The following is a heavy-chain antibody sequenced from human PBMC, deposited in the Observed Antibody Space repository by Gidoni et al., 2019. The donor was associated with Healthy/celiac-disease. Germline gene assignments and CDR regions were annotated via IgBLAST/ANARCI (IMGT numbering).Heavy chain of an antibody. Sequence: EVQLVESGGGLVQPGRSMRLSCAASGFTFDDYAMHWVRQAPGRGLEWVSGISWNSGSIGYADSVKGRFTISRDNAKNSLYLQMNSLRAEDTALYYCAKAHCSSTSCYVGWFDPWGQGTLVTVSS. V-gene: IGHV3-9*01. CDR3: AKAHCSSTSCYVGWFDP. J-gene: IGHJ5*02. D-gene: IGHD2-2*01. CDR2: ISWNSGSI. CDR1: GFTFDDYA.